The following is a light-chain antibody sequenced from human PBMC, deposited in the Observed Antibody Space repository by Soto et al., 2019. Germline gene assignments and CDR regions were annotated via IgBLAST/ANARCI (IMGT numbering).Light chain of an antibody. J-gene: IGKJ4*01. CDR1: QAVSTW. CDR3: QQSNSFSRT. V-gene: IGKV1-12*01. Sequence: NPITQSPAFLSTSVGNRDTIACRASQAVSTWLAWYQQKPGDAPKLLIYAASTLQSGVPSRFSGSGSGTDFTLTIRSLQPEDFATYYCQQSNSFSRTFGGGTKVDI. CDR2: AAS.